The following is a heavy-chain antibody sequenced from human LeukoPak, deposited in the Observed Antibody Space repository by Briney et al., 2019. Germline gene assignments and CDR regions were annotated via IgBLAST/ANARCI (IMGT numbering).Heavy chain of an antibody. J-gene: IGHJ4*02. D-gene: IGHD3-16*01. V-gene: IGHV3-23*01. Sequence: GGSLRLSCAASGFSFSSYAMSWVRQAPGKGLEWVSSISASGDSTYYADSVKGRFTISRDNSKNTVHLQMNCLRAEDTALSYGARGGGEVFDYWGQGALVTVSS. CDR2: ISASGDST. CDR1: GFSFSSYA. CDR3: ARGGGEVFDY.